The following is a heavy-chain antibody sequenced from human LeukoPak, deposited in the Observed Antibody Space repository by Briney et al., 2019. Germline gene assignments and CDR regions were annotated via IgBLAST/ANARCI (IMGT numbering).Heavy chain of an antibody. CDR2: IRSKAAGSTA. CDR3: TTWSY. D-gene: IGHD3-3*01. Sequence: PGGSLRLSCAASGFTFSNAWMNWVRQAPGKGLEWVGRIRSKAAGSTAEYAAPVKGGFTISRDDSKNTLYLEMSSLKTEDTAVYYCTTWSYWGQGSLVTVSS. J-gene: IGHJ4*02. CDR1: GFTFSNAW. V-gene: IGHV3-15*01.